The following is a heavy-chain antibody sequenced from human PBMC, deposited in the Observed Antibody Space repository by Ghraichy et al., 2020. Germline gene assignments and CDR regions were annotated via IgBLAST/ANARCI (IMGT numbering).Heavy chain of an antibody. D-gene: IGHD4-17*01. CDR2: ISSSSSYI. V-gene: IGHV3-21*01. J-gene: IGHJ4*02. CDR1: GFTFSSYS. Sequence: GGSLRLSCAASGFTFSSYSMNWVRQAPGKGLEWVSSISSSSSYIYYADSVKGRFTISRDNAKNSLYLQMNSLRAEDTAVYYCARDLLYGDYGVLGYWGQGTLVTVSS. CDR3: ARDLLYGDYGVLGY.